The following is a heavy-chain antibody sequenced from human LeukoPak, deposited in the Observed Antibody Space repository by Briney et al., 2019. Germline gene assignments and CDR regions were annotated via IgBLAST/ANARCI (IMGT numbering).Heavy chain of an antibody. CDR1: GGSISSSSYY. J-gene: IGHJ4*02. CDR2: IYYSGST. V-gene: IGHV4-39*01. Sequence: SETLSLTCIVSGGSISSSSYYWGWIRQPPGKGLEWIGSIYYSGSTYYNPSLKSRVTISVDTSKNQFSLKLSSVTAADTAVYYCARLRITFGGVIVSDYFDYWGQGTLVTVSS. CDR3: ARLRITFGGVIVSDYFDY. D-gene: IGHD3-16*02.